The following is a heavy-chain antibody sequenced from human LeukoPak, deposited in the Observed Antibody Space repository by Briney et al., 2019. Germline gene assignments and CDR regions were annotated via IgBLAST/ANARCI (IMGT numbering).Heavy chain of an antibody. CDR1: GFTFDDYA. CDR3: AKSSSPGWGQLSAPFDY. Sequence: HPGRSLRLSCAASGFTFDDYAMHWVRQAPGKGLEWVSGVSWNSGSIAYADSVKGRFTISRDNAKNSLYLQMNSLRAEDTALYYCAKSSSPGWGQLSAPFDYWGQGTLVTVSS. V-gene: IGHV3-9*01. CDR2: VSWNSGSI. J-gene: IGHJ4*02. D-gene: IGHD5-24*01.